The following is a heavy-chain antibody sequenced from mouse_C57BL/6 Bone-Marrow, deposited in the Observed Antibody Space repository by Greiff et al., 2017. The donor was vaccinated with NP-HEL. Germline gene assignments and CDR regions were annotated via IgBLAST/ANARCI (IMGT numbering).Heavy chain of an antibody. CDR1: GYTFTDYN. V-gene: IGHV1-18*01. CDR3: ARENYYGHSGGYFDV. Sequence: EVKLQESGPELVKPGASVKIPCKASGYTFTDYNMDWVKQSHGKSLEWIGDINPNNGGTIYNQKFKGKATLTVDKSSSTAYMELRSLTSEDTAVYYCARENYYGHSGGYFDVWGTGTTVTVSS. J-gene: IGHJ1*03. D-gene: IGHD1-2*01. CDR2: INPNNGGT.